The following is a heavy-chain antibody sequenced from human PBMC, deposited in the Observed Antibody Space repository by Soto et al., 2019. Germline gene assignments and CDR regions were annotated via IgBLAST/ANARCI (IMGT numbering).Heavy chain of an antibody. J-gene: IGHJ4*02. Sequence: SETLSLTCAVYGGSFSGYYWSWIRQPPGKGLEWLGEINHSGITDYNPSLKSRITISIDTSKKQFSLKLNSVTAADTAVYYCAIGPRMWLAGGGYWGQGTQVTV. CDR2: INHSGIT. D-gene: IGHD6-19*01. V-gene: IGHV4-34*01. CDR3: AIGPRMWLAGGGY. CDR1: GGSFSGYY.